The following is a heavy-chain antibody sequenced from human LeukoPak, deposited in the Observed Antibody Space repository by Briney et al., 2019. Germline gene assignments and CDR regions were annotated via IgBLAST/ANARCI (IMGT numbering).Heavy chain of an antibody. Sequence: GGSLRLSCAASGFTFSSYAMSWVRQAPGKGLEWVSAISGSGGSTYYADSVKGRFIISRDNSKKTLYLQMNSLRAEDTAVYYCAKARSGWYGVEDYWGQGSLVTVSS. V-gene: IGHV3-23*01. J-gene: IGHJ4*02. CDR1: GFTFSSYA. CDR2: ISGSGGST. D-gene: IGHD6-19*01. CDR3: AKARSGWYGVEDY.